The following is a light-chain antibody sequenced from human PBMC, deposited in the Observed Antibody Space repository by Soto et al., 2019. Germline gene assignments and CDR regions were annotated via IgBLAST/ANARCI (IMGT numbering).Light chain of an antibody. V-gene: IGLV2-8*01. Sequence: QSVLTQPPSASVSPGQSVTSSCTGTSSDVGGYNYVSWYQQHPGKAPKLMIYEVSKRPSGVPDRFSGSKSGNTASLTVSGLQAEDEADYYCSSYAGSNNLYVFGTGTKVTVL. CDR3: SSYAGSNNLYV. CDR1: SSDVGGYNY. CDR2: EVS. J-gene: IGLJ1*01.